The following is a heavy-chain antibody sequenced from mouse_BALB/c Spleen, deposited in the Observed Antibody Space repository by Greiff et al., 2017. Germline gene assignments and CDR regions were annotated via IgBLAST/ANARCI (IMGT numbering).Heavy chain of an antibody. CDR1: GYTFTSYC. D-gene: IGHD2-3*01. V-gene: IGHV1S81*02. CDR3: ARSDGRAMDY. CDR2: INTSKGRT. J-gene: IGHJ4*01. Sequence: QVQLQQSGAELVKPAASVKLSCTASGYTFTSYCMHWVKQSPGQGLEWIGGINTSKGRTNYNEKFKSKATLTVDKSSSTAYMQLSSLTSEASAVYCCARSDGRAMDYWGQGTSVTVSS.